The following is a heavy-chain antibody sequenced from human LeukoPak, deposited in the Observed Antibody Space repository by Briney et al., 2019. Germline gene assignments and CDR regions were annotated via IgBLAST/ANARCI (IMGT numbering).Heavy chain of an antibody. Sequence: PGGSLRLSCVVSGFTFRSYSMNWVRQAPGKGLEWVSFISSGISTIYYADSVKGRFTISRDNAKNSLYLQMNSLRAEDTAVYYCARDSTGSYYFDYWGQGALVTVSS. CDR2: ISSGISTI. CDR1: GFTFRSYS. V-gene: IGHV3-48*01. J-gene: IGHJ4*02. CDR3: ARDSTGSYYFDY. D-gene: IGHD1-26*01.